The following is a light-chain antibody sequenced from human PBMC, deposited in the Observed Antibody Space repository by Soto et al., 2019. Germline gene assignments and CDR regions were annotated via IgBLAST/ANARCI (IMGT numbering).Light chain of an antibody. V-gene: IGLV3-1*01. J-gene: IGLJ2*01. CDR1: KLGNKY. CDR2: QDI. CDR3: QAWDSSTVV. Sequence: SYELTQPPSVSVSPGQTASITCSGDKLGNKYACWYQQKPGQSPVLVIYQDIKRPSGIPERFSGSNSGNTATLTISGTQAMDEADYYCQAWDSSTVVFRGGTKLTVL.